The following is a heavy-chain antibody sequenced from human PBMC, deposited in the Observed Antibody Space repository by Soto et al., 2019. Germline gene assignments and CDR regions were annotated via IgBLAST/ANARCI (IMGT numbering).Heavy chain of an antibody. D-gene: IGHD2-2*03. V-gene: IGHV1-69*13. CDR3: ARSLGYPKTTFDY. J-gene: IGHJ4*02. CDR1: GGTFSSYA. Sequence: GASVKVSCKASGGTFSSYAISWVRQAPGQGLEWMGGIIPIFGTANYAQKFQGRVTITADESTSTAYMELSSLRSEDTAVYYCARSLGYPKTTFDYWGQGTLVTVSS. CDR2: IIPIFGTA.